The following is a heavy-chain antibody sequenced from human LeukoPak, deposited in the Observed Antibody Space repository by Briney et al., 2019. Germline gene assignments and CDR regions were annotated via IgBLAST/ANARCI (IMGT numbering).Heavy chain of an antibody. V-gene: IGHV4-59*01. J-gene: IGHJ4*02. CDR3: AGASGRLLVDY. CDR1: GGSINRYY. Sequence: SETLSLTCAVAGGSINRYYWSWIRQPPGKGLEWIGYIYYSGSTNYNPSLKSRVTISVDTSKNQFSLKLSSVTAADTAVYYCAGASGRLLVDYWGQGTLVTVSS. CDR2: IYYSGST. D-gene: IGHD3-22*01.